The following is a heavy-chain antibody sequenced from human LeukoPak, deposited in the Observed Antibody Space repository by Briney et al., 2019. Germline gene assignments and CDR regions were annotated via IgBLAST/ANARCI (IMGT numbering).Heavy chain of an antibody. CDR3: ARGSGSYYIDY. D-gene: IGHD3-10*01. CDR2: ISYDGSNK. CDR1: GFTFSSYG. J-gene: IGHJ4*02. Sequence: PGGSLRLSCAASGFTFSSYGMHWVRQAPGKGLEWVAVISYDGSNKYYADSVKGRFTISRDNSKNTLYLQMNSLRAEDTAVYYCARGSGSYYIDYWGQGTLVTVSS. V-gene: IGHV3-30*03.